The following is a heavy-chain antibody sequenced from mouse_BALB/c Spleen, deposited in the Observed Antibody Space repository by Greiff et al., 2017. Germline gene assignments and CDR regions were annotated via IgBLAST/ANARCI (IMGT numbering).Heavy chain of an antibody. J-gene: IGHJ4*01. CDR2: ISSGGSYT. D-gene: IGHD1-3*01. CDR3: TRGSTFYYAMDY. Sequence: EVQLQESGGGLVKPGGSLKLSCAASGFTFSSYTMSWVRQTPEKRLEWVATISSGGSYTYYPDSVKGRFTISRDNAKNTLYLQMSSLKSEDTAMYYCTRGSTFYYAMDYWGQGTSVTVSS. V-gene: IGHV5-6-4*01. CDR1: GFTFSSYT.